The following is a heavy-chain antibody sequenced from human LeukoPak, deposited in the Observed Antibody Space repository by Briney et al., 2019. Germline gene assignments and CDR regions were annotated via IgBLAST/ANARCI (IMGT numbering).Heavy chain of an antibody. V-gene: IGHV1-18*01. Sequence: ASVKVSCKASGYTFTSYGISWVRQAPGQGLEWMGWISAYNGNTNYAQKLQGRVTMTTDTSTSTAYMELRSLRSDDSAVYYCARDIVVVPAAMFLFGDWFDPWGQGTLVTVSS. J-gene: IGHJ5*02. D-gene: IGHD2-2*01. CDR3: ARDIVVVPAAMFLFGDWFDP. CDR1: GYTFTSYG. CDR2: ISAYNGNT.